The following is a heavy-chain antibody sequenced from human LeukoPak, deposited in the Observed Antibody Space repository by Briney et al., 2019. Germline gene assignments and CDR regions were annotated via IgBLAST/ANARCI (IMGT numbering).Heavy chain of an antibody. D-gene: IGHD3-22*01. CDR1: GYTFTGYY. J-gene: IGHJ4*02. CDR3: ASLINYYDSSGYYYHY. V-gene: IGHV1-2*06. CDR2: INANSGGT. Sequence: EASVKVSRKASGYTFTGYYMHWVRQAAGQGLEGMGRINANSGGTNYAQKFQGRVTMTRDTSISTAYMELSRLRSDDTAVYYCASLINYYDSSGYYYHYWGQGTLVTVSS.